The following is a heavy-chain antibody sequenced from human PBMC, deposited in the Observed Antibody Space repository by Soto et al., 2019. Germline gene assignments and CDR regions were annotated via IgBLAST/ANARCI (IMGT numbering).Heavy chain of an antibody. J-gene: IGHJ6*02. CDR2: IIPIFQAP. CDR3: AREKQRLVGYTIPYYGLEV. V-gene: IGHV1-69*13. Sequence: SVKVSCKASGYSFSTYSFSWVRQAPGRGLEWMGRIIPIFQAPNFAQKFQGRVSITADESTATAYMQLSDLGSEDTAVYYCAREKQRLVGYTIPYYGLEVWGQGTTVTVSS. D-gene: IGHD2-8*01. CDR1: GYSFSTYS.